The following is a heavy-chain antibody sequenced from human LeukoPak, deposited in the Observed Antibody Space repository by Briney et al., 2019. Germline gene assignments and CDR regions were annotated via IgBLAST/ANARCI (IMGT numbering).Heavy chain of an antibody. Sequence: SETLSLTCTVSGGSISSSSYYWGWIRQPPGKGLEWIGSIYYSGSTYYNPSLKSRVTISVDTSKNQFSLKLSSVTAADTAVYYCARERRGLMDVWGKGTTVTVSP. CDR1: GGSISSSSYY. J-gene: IGHJ6*04. V-gene: IGHV4-39*07. CDR2: IYYSGST. CDR3: ARERRGLMDV.